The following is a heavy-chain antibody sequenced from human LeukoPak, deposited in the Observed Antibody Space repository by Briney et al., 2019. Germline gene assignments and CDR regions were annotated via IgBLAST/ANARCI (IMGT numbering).Heavy chain of an antibody. CDR2: INHSGST. V-gene: IGHV4-34*01. J-gene: IGHJ5*02. CDR3: ARGGYCSSTSCYYNWFDP. Sequence: SETLSLTCAVYGGSFGGYYWSWIRQPPGKGLEWIGEINHSGSTNYNPSLKSRVTTSVDTSKNQFSLKLSSVTAADTAVYYCARGGYCSSTSCYYNWFDPWGQGTLVTVSS. D-gene: IGHD2-2*01. CDR1: GGSFGGYY.